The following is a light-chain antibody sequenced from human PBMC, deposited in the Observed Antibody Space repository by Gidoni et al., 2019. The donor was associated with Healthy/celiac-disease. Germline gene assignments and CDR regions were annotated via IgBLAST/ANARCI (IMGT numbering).Light chain of an antibody. CDR2: DAS. Sequence: EIVLTQSPATLSLSPGERATLSCRASQSVSSYLAWYQQKPGQAPRLLSYDASNRATGIPARFSGSGSGTEFTITISSLEPEDFAVYYCQQRSNWPPITFGQGTRLEIK. J-gene: IGKJ5*01. CDR3: QQRSNWPPIT. CDR1: QSVSSY. V-gene: IGKV3-11*01.